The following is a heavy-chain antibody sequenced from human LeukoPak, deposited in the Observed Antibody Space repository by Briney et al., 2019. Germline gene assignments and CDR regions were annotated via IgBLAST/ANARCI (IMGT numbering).Heavy chain of an antibody. J-gene: IGHJ6*02. CDR2: IGGSRGNT. V-gene: IGHV3-23*01. CDR3: AKSIAARPLYYYGMDV. D-gene: IGHD6-6*01. CDR1: GFTFSNYA. Sequence: GGSLRLSCAASGFTFSNYAMNWVRQAPGKGLEWVSTIGGSRGNTWYADSVRGRFSISRDNSKNTLYLQMNSLGAEDTAVYYCAKSIAARPLYYYGMDVWGQGTTVTVSS.